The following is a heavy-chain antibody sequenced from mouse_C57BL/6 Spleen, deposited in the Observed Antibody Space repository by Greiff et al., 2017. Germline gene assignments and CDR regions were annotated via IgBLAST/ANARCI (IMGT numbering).Heavy chain of an antibody. D-gene: IGHD1-1*01. Sequence: VQLKQSGPELVKPGASVKMSCKASGYTFTDYNMHWVKQSHGQSLEWIGYINPNNGGTSYNQKFQGKATLTVNKSSSTAYMELRSLTSEDSAVXYWARVTTVGATPLYFDYWGQGTTLTVSS. J-gene: IGHJ2*01. CDR1: GYTFTDYN. CDR3: ARVTTVGATPLYFDY. CDR2: INPNNGGT. V-gene: IGHV1-22*01.